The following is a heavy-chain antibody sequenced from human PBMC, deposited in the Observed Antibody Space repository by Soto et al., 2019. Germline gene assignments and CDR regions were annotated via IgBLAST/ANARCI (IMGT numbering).Heavy chain of an antibody. CDR3: ARVVRQVWRGMDV. CDR2: ISYDGSNK. Sequence: QVQLVESGGGVVQHGRSLRLSCAASGFTFSSYAMHWVRQAPGKGLEWVAVISYDGSNKYYADSVKGRFTISRDNSKNTLYLQMNSLRAEDTAVYYCARVVRQVWRGMDVWGQGTTVTVSS. J-gene: IGHJ6*02. D-gene: IGHD5-18*01. CDR1: GFTFSSYA. V-gene: IGHV3-30-3*01.